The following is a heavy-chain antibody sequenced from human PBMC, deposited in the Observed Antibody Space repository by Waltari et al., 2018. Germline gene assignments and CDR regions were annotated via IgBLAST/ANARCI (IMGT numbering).Heavy chain of an antibody. D-gene: IGHD2-2*01. CDR3: AATPPLGYCSTTNCLFYMDV. CDR1: GSSMNSGHH. V-gene: IGHV4-38-2*02. J-gene: IGHJ6*03. Sequence: QMQLQESGPGLVKPSETLSLTCTVSGSSMNSGHHWGWIRQPPGKGLEWIASTDHLGGTFYNPALKSRVTTSVDTSRTQFSLKLNSVTAADTAVYYCAATPPLGYCSTTNCLFYMDVWGKGTTVTVSS. CDR2: TDHLGGT.